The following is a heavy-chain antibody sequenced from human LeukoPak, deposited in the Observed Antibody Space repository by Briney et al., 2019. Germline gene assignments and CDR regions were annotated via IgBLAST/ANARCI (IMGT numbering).Heavy chain of an antibody. J-gene: IGHJ6*04. CDR3: ARDRDSSADV. CDR2: IYYSGST. Sequence: SETLSLTCTVSGASISSTTYYWGWIRQPPRKGLEWIASIYYSGSTYYNPSLKSRVTISVDTSKNQFSLKLSSVTAADTAVYYCARDRDSSADVWGKGTTVTVSS. D-gene: IGHD3-22*01. CDR1: GASISSTTYY. V-gene: IGHV4-39*07.